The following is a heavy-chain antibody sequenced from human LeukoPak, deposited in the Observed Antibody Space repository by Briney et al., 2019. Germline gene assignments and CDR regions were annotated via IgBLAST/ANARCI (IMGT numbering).Heavy chain of an antibody. CDR1: GDSISSGGYS. CDR2: ISQSGNI. CDR3: ARSPLAFYDSSGYPRVWFDP. Sequence: PSQTLSLTCTDSGDSISSGGYSWSWIRQPPGKGLEWIGYIYHIGYISQSGNIYQNPSLKSRVTISLDTSRNQFSLKLSSVTAADTAVYYCARSPLAFYDSSGYPRVWFDPWGQGTLVTVSS. V-gene: IGHV4-30-2*01. D-gene: IGHD3-22*01. J-gene: IGHJ5*02.